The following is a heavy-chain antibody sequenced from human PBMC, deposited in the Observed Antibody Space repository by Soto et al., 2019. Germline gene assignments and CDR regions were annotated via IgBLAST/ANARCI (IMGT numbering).Heavy chain of an antibody. Sequence: KSSETLSLTCSVSGASIMSGGYYFIWLRQSPWNGLEWIGHIYYTGSTFYSPSLKSRLTISLDTSKNQFSLDLRSVTAADTAMYYCARIEMASIKWGRGTLVTVSS. CDR1: GASIMSGGYY. V-gene: IGHV4-31*03. CDR3: ARIEMASIK. J-gene: IGHJ4*02. CDR2: IYYTGST.